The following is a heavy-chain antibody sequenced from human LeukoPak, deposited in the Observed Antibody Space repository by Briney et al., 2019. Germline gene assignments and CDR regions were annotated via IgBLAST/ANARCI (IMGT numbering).Heavy chain of an antibody. Sequence: GGSLRLSCAASGFTFSSYWMHWVRQAPGKGLVWVSRINSDGSSTSYADSVKGRFTTSRDNAKNTLYLQMNSLRAEDTAVYYCARERDGSGSPSDYWGQGTLVTVSS. D-gene: IGHD3-10*01. CDR2: INSDGSST. CDR3: ARERDGSGSPSDY. J-gene: IGHJ4*02. V-gene: IGHV3-74*01. CDR1: GFTFSSYW.